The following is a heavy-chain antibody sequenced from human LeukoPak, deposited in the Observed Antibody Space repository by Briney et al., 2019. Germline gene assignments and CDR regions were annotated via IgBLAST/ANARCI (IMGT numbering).Heavy chain of an antibody. Sequence: GGSLRLSCAASGFTFSSYSMNWVRQAPGKGLEWVSSISSSSSYIYYADSVKGRFTTSRDNAKNSLYLQMNSLRAEDTAVYYCARAPIAARPDYWGQGTLVTVSS. J-gene: IGHJ4*02. CDR2: ISSSSSYI. D-gene: IGHD6-6*01. V-gene: IGHV3-21*01. CDR1: GFTFSSYS. CDR3: ARAPIAARPDY.